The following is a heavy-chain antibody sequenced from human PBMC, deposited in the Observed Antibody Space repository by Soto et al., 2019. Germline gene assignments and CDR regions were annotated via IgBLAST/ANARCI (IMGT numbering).Heavy chain of an antibody. CDR1: WFSLNTSGMC. V-gene: IGHV2-70*11. Sequence: SGPKLVNPTQTLTLTCTFSWFSLNTSGMCVSWIRQPPGKALEWLARIDWDDDKYYSTSLKTRLTISKDTSKNQVVLTMTNMDPVDTATYYCAREQLARPYFDYWGQGTLVTVSS. J-gene: IGHJ4*02. CDR2: IDWDDDK. CDR3: AREQLARPYFDY. D-gene: IGHD6-6*01.